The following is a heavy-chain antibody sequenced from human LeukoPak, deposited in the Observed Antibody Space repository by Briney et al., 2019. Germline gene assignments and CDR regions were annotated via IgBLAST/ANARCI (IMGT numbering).Heavy chain of an antibody. CDR3: ASNKKAYCSGGSRYSDY. J-gene: IGHJ4*02. V-gene: IGHV3-21*01. CDR1: GFTFSSYS. CDR2: ISSSSSYI. D-gene: IGHD2-15*01. Sequence: GGSLRLSCAASGFTFSSYSMNWVRQAPGKGLEWVSSISSSSSYIYYADSVKGRFTISRDNAKNSLYLQMSSLRAEDTAVYYCASNKKAYCSGGSRYSDYWGQGTLVTVSS.